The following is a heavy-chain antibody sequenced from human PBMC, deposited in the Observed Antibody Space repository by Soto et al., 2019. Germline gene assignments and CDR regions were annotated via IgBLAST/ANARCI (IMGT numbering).Heavy chain of an antibody. CDR2: IYYSGST. V-gene: IGHV4-39*01. Sequence: SETLSLTCTVSGGSISSSSYYWGWIRQPPGKGLEWIGSIYYSGSTYYNPSLKSRVTISVDTSKNQFSLKLSSVTAADTAVYYCARLTKAVYGDYLDYWGQGTLVTVYS. D-gene: IGHD4-17*01. CDR3: ARLTKAVYGDYLDY. CDR1: GGSISSSSYY. J-gene: IGHJ4*02.